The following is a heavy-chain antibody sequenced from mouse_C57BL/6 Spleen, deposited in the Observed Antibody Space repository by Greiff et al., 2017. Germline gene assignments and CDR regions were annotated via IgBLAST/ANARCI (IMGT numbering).Heavy chain of an antibody. V-gene: IGHV3-6*01. D-gene: IGHD1-1*01. Sequence: EVQLQESGPGLVKPSQSLSLTCSVTGYSITSGYYWNWIRQFPGNKLEWMGYISYDGSNNYNPSLKNRISITRDTSKNQFFLKLNSVTTEDTATYYCARVPYYGSSYNYFDYWGQGTTLTVSS. J-gene: IGHJ2*01. CDR3: ARVPYYGSSYNYFDY. CDR1: GYSITSGYY. CDR2: ISYDGSN.